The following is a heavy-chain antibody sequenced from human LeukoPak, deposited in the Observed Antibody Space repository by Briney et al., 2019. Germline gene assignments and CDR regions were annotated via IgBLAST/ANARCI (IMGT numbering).Heavy chain of an antibody. CDR1: GISINSHY. V-gene: IGHV4-4*09. Sequence: SETLSLTCTVSGISINSHYLNWIRQPPGKGLEWIGHIYGSGRTNYNPSLKSRVTMSVDTSKRQLSLNLKSLTAADTAVYYCVVSPKQDFFEYWGQGPLVTAS. CDR3: VVSPKQDFFEY. J-gene: IGHJ4*02. CDR2: IYGSGRT.